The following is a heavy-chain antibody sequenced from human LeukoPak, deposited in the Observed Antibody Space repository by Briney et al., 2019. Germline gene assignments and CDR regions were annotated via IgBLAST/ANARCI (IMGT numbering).Heavy chain of an antibody. CDR3: ARGPRGVCFDY. D-gene: IGHD3-10*01. J-gene: IGHJ4*02. V-gene: IGHV4-61*01. CDR1: GGSVSSASHY. CDR2: IYYILST. Sequence: KPSETLSLTCTVSGGSVSSASHYWSWIRQPPGKGGDWFGYIYYILSTNYNPSLKSRVTISVDPSKHQFSLKVRSVTAADTAVYYWARGPRGVCFDYWGQGTLVTVSS.